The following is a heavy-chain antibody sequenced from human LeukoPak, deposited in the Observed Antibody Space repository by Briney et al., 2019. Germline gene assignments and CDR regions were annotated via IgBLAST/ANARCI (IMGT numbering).Heavy chain of an antibody. CDR1: GGSISSYF. J-gene: IGHJ6*02. D-gene: IGHD2-2*01. Sequence: SETLSLTCTVSGGSISSYFWCWIRQPPGKGLEWVGDIYYSGSTKYNPSLKSPVTISVDTSKNQFSLKLSSVTAADTAVYYCAVGGYQDDYYYYYGMDVWGQGTTVTVSS. CDR3: AVGGYQDDYYYYYGMDV. CDR2: IYYSGST. V-gene: IGHV4-59*01.